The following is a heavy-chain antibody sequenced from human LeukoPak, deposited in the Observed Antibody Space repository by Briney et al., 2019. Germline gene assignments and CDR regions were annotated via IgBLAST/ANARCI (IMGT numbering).Heavy chain of an antibody. D-gene: IGHD4-17*01. J-gene: IGHJ4*02. CDR3: AKSDYGDLYYFDY. V-gene: IGHV3-30*18. CDR2: ISYDGSNK. Sequence: PGGSLRLSCAASGFTFSSYGMHWVRQAPGKGLEWVAVISYDGSNKYYADSVRGRFTISRDNSKNTLYLQMNSLRAEDTAVYYCAKSDYGDLYYFDYWGQGTLVTVSS. CDR1: GFTFSSYG.